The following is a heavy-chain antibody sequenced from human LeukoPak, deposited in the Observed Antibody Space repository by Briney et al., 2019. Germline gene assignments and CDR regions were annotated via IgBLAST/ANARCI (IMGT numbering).Heavy chain of an antibody. V-gene: IGHV1-18*01. CDR1: GYTFTNFG. D-gene: IGHD3-10*01. J-gene: IGHJ4*02. CDR3: ARVDPYYYGSSSLFDY. CDR2: ISTYNGNT. Sequence: GASVKVSCKTSGYTFTNFGINWVRQAPGQGLEWMGWISTYNGNTNYAQKLQGRVTMTTDTSTSTAYMELRSLRSDDTAVYYCARVDPYYYGSSSLFDYWGQGTLVTVSS.